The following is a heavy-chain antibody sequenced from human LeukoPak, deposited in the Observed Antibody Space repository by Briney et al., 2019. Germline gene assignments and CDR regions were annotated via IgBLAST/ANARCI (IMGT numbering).Heavy chain of an antibody. CDR3: ARRAAVAGDFDY. D-gene: IGHD6-19*01. V-gene: IGHV3-66*01. J-gene: IGHJ4*02. CDR2: IYSGGST. Sequence: GGSLRLSCAASGFTVSSKYMSWVRQAPGKGLEWVSVIYSGGSTYYADSVKGRFTISRDNSKNTLYLQMNSLRAEDTAVYYCARRAAVAGDFDYWGQGTLVTVSS. CDR1: GFTVSSKY.